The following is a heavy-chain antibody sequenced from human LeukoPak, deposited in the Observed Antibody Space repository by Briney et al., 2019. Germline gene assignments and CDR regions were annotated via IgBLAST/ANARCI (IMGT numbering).Heavy chain of an antibody. CDR3: ARVDVVTVGKNAFDI. V-gene: IGHV3-11*05. D-gene: IGHD4-23*01. CDR1: GFTFSDYF. J-gene: IGHJ3*02. CDR2: ISSNSGSHT. Sequence: GGSLRLSCVASGFTFSDYFMTWIRQAPGKGLEWLSYISSNSGSHTNYAESVKGRFSISRDNSKNTLYLQMNSLRAEDTAVYYCARVDVVTVGKNAFDIWGQGTMVTVSS.